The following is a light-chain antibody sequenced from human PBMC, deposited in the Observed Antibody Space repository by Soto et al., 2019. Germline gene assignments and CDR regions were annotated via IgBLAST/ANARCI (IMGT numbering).Light chain of an antibody. CDR1: SGHSSYI. Sequence: QPVLTQSSSASASLGSSVKLTCTLSSGHSSYIIAWHQQQPGKAPRYLMKLEGSGSYNKGSGVPDRFSGSSSGADRYLTISILQFEDEADYYCDTWDSNTHTVFGGGTKLTVL. V-gene: IGLV4-60*02. CDR2: LEGSGSY. J-gene: IGLJ3*02. CDR3: DTWDSNTHTV.